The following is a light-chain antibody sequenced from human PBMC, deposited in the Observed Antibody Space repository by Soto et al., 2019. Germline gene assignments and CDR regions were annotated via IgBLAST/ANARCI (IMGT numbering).Light chain of an antibody. CDR3: QQYGSSLTST. J-gene: IGKJ1*01. CDR2: GAS. CDR1: QSVSSSY. V-gene: IGKV3-20*01. Sequence: EIVLTQSPGTLSLSPGERATLSCRASQSVSSSYLAWYQQKPGQAPRLLIYGASRRATGIPDRFSGSGSGTDFTLTISRLEPEDFAVYYCQQYGSSLTSTFGQGTKVEIK.